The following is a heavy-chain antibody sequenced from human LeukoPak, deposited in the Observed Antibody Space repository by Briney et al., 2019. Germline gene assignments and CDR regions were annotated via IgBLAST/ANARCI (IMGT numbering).Heavy chain of an antibody. D-gene: IGHD1-1*01. CDR1: GYTFTSYA. CDR3: ARHNDRTRGAFDI. CDR2: INAGNGNT. V-gene: IGHV1-3*01. Sequence: GASVKVSCKASGYTFTSYAIHWVRQAPGQRLEWMGWINAGNGNTKYSQKFQGRVTFTRDTSASTAYMELSSLSSEDTAVYYCARHNDRTRGAFDIWGQGTMVTVSS. J-gene: IGHJ3*02.